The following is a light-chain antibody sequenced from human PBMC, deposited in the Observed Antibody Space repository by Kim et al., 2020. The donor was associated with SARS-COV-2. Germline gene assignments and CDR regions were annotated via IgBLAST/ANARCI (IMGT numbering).Light chain of an antibody. CDR2: RTS. CDR3: QQYTSQSHS. CDR1: QSISSW. V-gene: IGKV1-5*03. Sequence: SVGDRVTVTCRVRQSISSWLAGYQQKLGKAPKLLIYRTSSLQSGVPARFRGSGPGREFTLTISSMQPAGFATYFCQQYTSQSHSFGQGTKLEI. J-gene: IGKJ2*01.